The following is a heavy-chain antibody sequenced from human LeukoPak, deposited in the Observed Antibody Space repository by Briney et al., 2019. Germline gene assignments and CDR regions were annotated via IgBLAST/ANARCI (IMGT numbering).Heavy chain of an antibody. J-gene: IGHJ4*02. Sequence: GGSLRLSCAASGFSFSGYGMHWVRQAPGKGLEWVTFIRYDGSTKSFADSVKGRFTIARDNSKNTLYLQMNSLRAEDTAVYFCAKDYNNGFDYWGQGALVTVSS. D-gene: IGHD1-14*01. CDR3: AKDYNNGFDY. CDR2: IRYDGSTK. V-gene: IGHV3-30*02. CDR1: GFSFSGYG.